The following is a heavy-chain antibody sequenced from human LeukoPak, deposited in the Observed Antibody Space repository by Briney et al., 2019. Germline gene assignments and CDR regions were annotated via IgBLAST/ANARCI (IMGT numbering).Heavy chain of an antibody. V-gene: IGHV5-51*01. D-gene: IGHD3-9*01. CDR1: GYKFTNSW. Sequence: GESLKISCKGSGYKFTNSWIGWVRQMPGKGPEWMGVIYPGDSDIRYSPTFQGHVTISADTSINTAYLQWSSLKASDTAMYYCVRLWYDILTGRYYYSEMDVWGQGTTVTVSS. J-gene: IGHJ6*02. CDR2: IYPGDSDI. CDR3: VRLWYDILTGRYYYSEMDV.